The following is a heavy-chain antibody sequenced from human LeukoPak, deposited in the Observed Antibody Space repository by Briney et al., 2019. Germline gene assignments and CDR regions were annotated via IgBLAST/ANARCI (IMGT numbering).Heavy chain of an antibody. D-gene: IGHD3-22*01. CDR3: ARGDDSGYYDYFDY. CDR2: ISASGGST. Sequence: PGGSLRLSCAASGFTFSSSAMSWVRQVPGKGLEWVSGISASGGSTYYADSVRGRFTISRDNSKNTLYVQMNSLRDEDTAVYYCARGDDSGYYDYFDYWGQGALVTVSS. V-gene: IGHV3-23*01. J-gene: IGHJ4*02. CDR1: GFTFSSSA.